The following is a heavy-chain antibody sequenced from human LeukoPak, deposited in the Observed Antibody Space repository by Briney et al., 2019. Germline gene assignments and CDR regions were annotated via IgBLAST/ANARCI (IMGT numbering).Heavy chain of an antibody. CDR1: GYTFTGYY. CDR3: ARDHPDYYDSSGRTTYFDY. CDR2: INPNSGGT. V-gene: IGHV1-2*02. Sequence: GASVKVSCKASGYTFTGYYMHWVRQAPGQGLEWMGWINPNSGGTNYAQKLQGRVTMTTDTSTSTAYMELRSLRSDDTAVYYCARDHPDYYDSSGRTTYFDYWGQGTLVTVSS. J-gene: IGHJ4*02. D-gene: IGHD3-22*01.